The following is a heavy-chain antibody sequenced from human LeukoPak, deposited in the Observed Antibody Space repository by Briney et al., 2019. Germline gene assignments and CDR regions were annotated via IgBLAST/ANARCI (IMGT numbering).Heavy chain of an antibody. J-gene: IGHJ5*02. CDR2: IYSGGST. CDR3: ARQNWFDP. V-gene: IGHV3-66*04. Sequence: GGSLRLSCAAAGFTFSTYNMNWVRQAPGKGLEWVSVIYSGGSTYYADSVKGRFTISRDNSKNTLYLQMNSLRAEDTAVYYCARQNWFDPWGQGTLVTVSS. CDR1: GFTFSTYN.